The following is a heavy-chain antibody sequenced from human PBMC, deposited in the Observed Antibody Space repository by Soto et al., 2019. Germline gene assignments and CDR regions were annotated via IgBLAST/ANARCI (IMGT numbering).Heavy chain of an antibody. CDR3: ARVRSAGFCGGDCYSLAY. J-gene: IGHJ4*02. Sequence: QVQLVESGGGVVQPGRSLRLSCAASGFTFSSYAMHWVRQAPGKGLQWVAVISYDGSNKYNADSVKCRFTISRDNSKNTLYLQMNSLRPEDTAVYYCARVRSAGFCGGDCYSLAYWGQGTLVTVSS. CDR1: GFTFSSYA. CDR2: ISYDGSNK. D-gene: IGHD2-21*02. V-gene: IGHV3-30-3*01.